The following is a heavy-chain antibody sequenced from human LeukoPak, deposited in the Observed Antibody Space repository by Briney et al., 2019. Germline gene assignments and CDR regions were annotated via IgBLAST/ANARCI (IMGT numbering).Heavy chain of an antibody. CDR3: ALYKGSGSYYPIDY. CDR1: GFTFSSYS. J-gene: IGHJ4*02. V-gene: IGHV3-21*01. Sequence: GGSLRLSCAASGFTFSSYSMNWVRQAPGKGLEWVSSISSSSSYIYYADSVKGRFTISRDNAKNSLYLRMNSLRAEDTAVYYCALYKGSGSYYPIDYWGQGTLVTVSS. CDR2: ISSSSSYI. D-gene: IGHD3-10*01.